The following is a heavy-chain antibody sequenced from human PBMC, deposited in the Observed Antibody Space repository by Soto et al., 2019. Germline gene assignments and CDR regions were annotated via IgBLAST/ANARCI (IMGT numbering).Heavy chain of an antibody. D-gene: IGHD3-3*01. J-gene: IGHJ4*02. CDR2: MNPNSGNT. V-gene: IGHV1-8*01. CDR3: ARGATYYDFWSGYSSPNYFDY. CDR1: GYTFTSYD. Sequence: ASVKVSCKASGYTFTSYDINWVRQATGQGLEWMGWMNPNSGNTGYAQKFQGRVTMTRNTSISTAYMELSSLRSEDTAVYYCARGATYYDFWSGYSSPNYFDYWGQGTLVTVSS.